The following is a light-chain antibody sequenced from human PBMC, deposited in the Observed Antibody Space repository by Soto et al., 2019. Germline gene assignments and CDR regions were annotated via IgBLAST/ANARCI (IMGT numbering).Light chain of an antibody. Sequence: IVLAQSAGTVSSSPGERSILSCRSSQSVSSTYLAWYQQKPGQAPRLLIYGASSRATGIPDRFSGSGSGTDFTLTISSLQSEDFAVYYCQQYNNWPQTFGQGSKVDIK. CDR3: QQYNNWPQT. CDR2: GAS. J-gene: IGKJ1*01. V-gene: IGKV3-20*01. CDR1: QSVSSTY.